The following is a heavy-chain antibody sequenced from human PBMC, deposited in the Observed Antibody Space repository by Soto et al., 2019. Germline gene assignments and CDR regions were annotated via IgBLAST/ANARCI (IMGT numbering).Heavy chain of an antibody. V-gene: IGHV4-59*08. CDR1: GGSISGYY. Sequence: QVQLQESGPGLVKTSENLSLTCSVTGGSISGYYWSWFRQSPGKGLDWIGYIFYRGSTTYNPSLTGRVTISQDTSRNQTALDLVSVTAADSAMYYCARHFLSMSYGDGGTFQPWGQGSLVTVSS. CDR3: ARHFLSMSYGDGGTFQP. D-gene: IGHD4-17*01. J-gene: IGHJ1*01. CDR2: IFYRGST.